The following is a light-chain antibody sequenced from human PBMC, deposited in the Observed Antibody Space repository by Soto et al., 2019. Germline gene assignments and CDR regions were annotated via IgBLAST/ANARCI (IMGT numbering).Light chain of an antibody. V-gene: IGKV3-11*01. Sequence: EIVLTQSPATLSLSPGERATLSCRASQSVISYLAWYQQKPGQAPKLLIYNVSNRATGIPARFSGSGSGTEFTLTISSLEPEDFAVYYCQQRNYWQVTFGQGTRLEIK. CDR3: QQRNYWQVT. J-gene: IGKJ5*01. CDR1: QSVISY. CDR2: NVS.